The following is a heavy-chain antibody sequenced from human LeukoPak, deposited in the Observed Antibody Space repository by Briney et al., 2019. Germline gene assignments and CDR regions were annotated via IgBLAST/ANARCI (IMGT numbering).Heavy chain of an antibody. V-gene: IGHV4-61*02. CDR3: AGICTSCDYYYYMDV. D-gene: IGHD2-2*01. CDR2: IYTSGST. Sequence: SETLSLTCTVSGGSISSGSYYWSWIRQPAGKGLEWIGRIYTSGSTNYNPSLKSRVTISVDTSKNQFSLKLSSVTAADTAVYYCAGICTSCDYYYYMDVWGKGTTVTVSS. J-gene: IGHJ6*03. CDR1: GGSISSGSYY.